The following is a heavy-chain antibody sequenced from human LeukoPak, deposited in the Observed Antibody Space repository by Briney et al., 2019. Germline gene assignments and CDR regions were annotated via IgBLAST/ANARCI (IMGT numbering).Heavy chain of an antibody. J-gene: IGHJ4*02. D-gene: IGHD2-2*01. Sequence: GGSLRLSCAASGFTFSSYSMTWVRQAPGKGLEWVSSISSSSSYIYYADSVKGRFTISRDNAKNSLYLQMNSLRAEDMAVYYCARDWLIVVPAAIGYWGQGTLVTVSS. V-gene: IGHV3-21*01. CDR1: GFTFSSYS. CDR2: ISSSSSYI. CDR3: ARDWLIVVPAAIGY.